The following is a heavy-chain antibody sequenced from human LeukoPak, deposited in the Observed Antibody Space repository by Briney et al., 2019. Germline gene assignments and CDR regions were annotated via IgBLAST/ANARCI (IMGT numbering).Heavy chain of an antibody. V-gene: IGHV4-38-2*02. CDR2: IYHSGSA. J-gene: IGHJ4*02. CDR1: GYSITSGYN. Sequence: SETLSLTCTVSGYSITSGYNWAWIRQPPGKVLEWIGSIYHSGSAYYNPSLKSRVTISVDTSKNQFSLKLSSVTAADTAVYYCARGADYGGNPPDYWGQGTLVTVSS. D-gene: IGHD4-23*01. CDR3: ARGADYGGNPPDY.